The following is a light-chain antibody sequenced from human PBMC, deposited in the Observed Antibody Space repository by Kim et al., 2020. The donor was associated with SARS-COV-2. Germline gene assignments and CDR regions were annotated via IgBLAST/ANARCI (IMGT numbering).Light chain of an antibody. CDR3: QTWGTGILV. Sequence: SGKLTGALGSGVSSDAIAWHQQQPEKGPRFLMKLNRDGSHTKADGITDRFSGSSSGAERYLTISSLQSEDEADYYCQTWGTGILVFGGGTQLTVL. V-gene: IGLV4-69*01. CDR2: LNRDGSH. CDR1: SGVSSDA. J-gene: IGLJ2*01.